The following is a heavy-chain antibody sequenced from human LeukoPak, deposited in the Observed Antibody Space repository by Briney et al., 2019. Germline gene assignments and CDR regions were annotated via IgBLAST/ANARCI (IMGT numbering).Heavy chain of an antibody. J-gene: IGHJ4*02. Sequence: PGGSLRLSCAASGFTLSSYWIHWVRQAPGKGLVWVSHINSDGSSATYADSVKGRLTISRDNAKNTVYLEMNSLRAEDTAVYYCARGGVGCFDYWGQGALVTVSS. CDR3: ARGGVGCFDY. D-gene: IGHD6-19*01. CDR1: GFTLSSYW. V-gene: IGHV3-74*01. CDR2: INSDGSSA.